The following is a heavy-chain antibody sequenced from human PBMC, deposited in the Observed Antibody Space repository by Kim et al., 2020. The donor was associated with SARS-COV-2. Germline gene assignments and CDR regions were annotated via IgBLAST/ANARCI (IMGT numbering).Heavy chain of an antibody. Sequence: YADTVKSRFTISRDNAKNSLYLQMNSLRAEDTAVYYCARASVDYGPSTFDYWGQGTLVTVSS. V-gene: IGHV3-11*01. CDR3: ARASVDYGPSTFDY. D-gene: IGHD4-17*01. J-gene: IGHJ4*02.